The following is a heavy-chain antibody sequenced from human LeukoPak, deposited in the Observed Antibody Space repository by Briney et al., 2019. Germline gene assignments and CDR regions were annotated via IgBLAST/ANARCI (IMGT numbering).Heavy chain of an antibody. Sequence: SETLSLTCTVSGGSISSYYWSWIRQPPGKGLEWIGYIYYSGSTNYNPSLKSRITISVDTSKNQFSLKLTSVTAADTAVYYCARDREYQLHYYYSMDVWGKGTTVTVSS. CDR2: IYYSGST. CDR1: GGSISSYY. V-gene: IGHV4-59*01. D-gene: IGHD2-2*01. CDR3: ARDREYQLHYYYSMDV. J-gene: IGHJ6*04.